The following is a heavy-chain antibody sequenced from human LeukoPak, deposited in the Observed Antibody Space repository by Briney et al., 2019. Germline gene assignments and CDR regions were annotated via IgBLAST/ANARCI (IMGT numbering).Heavy chain of an antibody. D-gene: IGHD2-2*01. CDR1: GGSFSGYY. Sequence: PSETLSLTCAVYGGSFSGYYWSWIRQPPGKELEWIGEINHSGSTNYNPSLKSRVTISVDTSKNQFSLKLSSVTAADTAVYYCARVRPFGCSSTSCYLGLRWFGPWGQGTLVTVSS. CDR2: INHSGST. V-gene: IGHV4-34*01. CDR3: ARVRPFGCSSTSCYLGLRWFGP. J-gene: IGHJ5*02.